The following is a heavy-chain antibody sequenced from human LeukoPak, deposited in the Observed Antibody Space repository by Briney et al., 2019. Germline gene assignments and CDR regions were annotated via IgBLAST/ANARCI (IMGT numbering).Heavy chain of an antibody. J-gene: IGHJ6*03. CDR2: IYYSGST. Sequence: SETLSLTCTVSGGSISSYYWSWIRQPPGKGLEWIGYIYYSGSTNYNPSLKSRVTISVDTSKNQLSLKLSSVTAADTAVYYCAREKYYGSGSSAYYYYMDVWGKGTTVTVSS. CDR3: AREKYYGSGSSAYYYYMDV. V-gene: IGHV4-59*01. CDR1: GGSISSYY. D-gene: IGHD3-10*01.